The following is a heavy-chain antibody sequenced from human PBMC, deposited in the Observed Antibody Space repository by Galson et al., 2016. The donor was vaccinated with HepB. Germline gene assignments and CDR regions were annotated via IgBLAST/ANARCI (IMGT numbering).Heavy chain of an antibody. Sequence: SLRLSCAASGFTFSLYWIHWVRQVPGKGLVWVSRISSDGSSAVYAGSVRGRFTVSRENAKNTAYLQMNSLSAEDTAVYYCARDHEMTTAQIDYWGQGTLVTVSS. CDR3: ARDHEMTTAQIDY. V-gene: IGHV3-74*01. D-gene: IGHD5-24*01. CDR1: GFTFSLYW. J-gene: IGHJ4*02. CDR2: ISSDGSSA.